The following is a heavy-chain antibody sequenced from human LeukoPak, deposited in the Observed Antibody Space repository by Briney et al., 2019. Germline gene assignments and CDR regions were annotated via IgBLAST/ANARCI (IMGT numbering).Heavy chain of an antibody. CDR3: ARVTYSIFDY. CDR2: LYHSGST. J-gene: IGHJ4*02. D-gene: IGHD2-21*01. Sequence: SETLSLTCTVSGYSISSGYYWGWVRQPPGKGLEWIANLYHSGSTYYNPSLKSRITISVDTSKNQFSLKLSSVTAADTAVYYCARVTYSIFDYWGQGTLVTVSS. V-gene: IGHV4-38-2*02. CDR1: GYSISSGYY.